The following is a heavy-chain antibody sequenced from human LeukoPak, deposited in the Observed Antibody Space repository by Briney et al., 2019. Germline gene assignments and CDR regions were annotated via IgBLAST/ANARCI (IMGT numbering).Heavy chain of an antibody. CDR1: GFTFDDYA. Sequence: GGSLRLSCAAAGFTFDDYAMHWVRQAPGKGLEWVSGNSWNSGSIGYADSVKGRFTISRDNAKNSLYLQMNSLRAEDTALYYCAKDIDGWYSSQDAFDIWGQGTMVTVSS. CDR3: AKDIDGWYSSQDAFDI. CDR2: NSWNSGSI. J-gene: IGHJ3*02. D-gene: IGHD6-19*01. V-gene: IGHV3-9*01.